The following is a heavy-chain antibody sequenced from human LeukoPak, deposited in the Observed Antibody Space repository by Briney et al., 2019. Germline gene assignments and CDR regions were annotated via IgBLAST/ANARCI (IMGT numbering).Heavy chain of an antibody. V-gene: IGHV1-2*02. D-gene: IGHD6-6*01. CDR1: GYTFTEYY. J-gene: IGHJ4*02. CDR2: INRNSGGT. CDR3: ARVSTGGYSSSAY. Sequence: GSVKVSCKASGYTFTEYYMHWVRQAPGQGLECLGWINRNSGGTNYAPKFQGRVTMTRDTSINTAYMELSRLTSDDTAVYYCARVSTGGYSSSAYWGQGTLVTVSS.